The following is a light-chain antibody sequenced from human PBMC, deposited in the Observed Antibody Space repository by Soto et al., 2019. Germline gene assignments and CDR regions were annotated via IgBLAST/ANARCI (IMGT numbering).Light chain of an antibody. V-gene: IGLV2-23*01. J-gene: IGLJ2*01. CDR1: SSDIGSYNL. CDR3: SSYAGSRTYVV. Sequence: QAVVTQPASVSGSPGQSITISCTGSSSDIGSYNLVSWYQKEPGKAPKLVIYEAYKRPSGVSARFSGSKSGNTASLTISVLQAEDEADYYCSSYAGSRTYVVFGGGTQLTVL. CDR2: EAY.